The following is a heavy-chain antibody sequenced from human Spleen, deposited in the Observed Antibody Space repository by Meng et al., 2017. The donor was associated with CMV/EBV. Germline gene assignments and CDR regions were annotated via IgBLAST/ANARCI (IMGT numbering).Heavy chain of an antibody. D-gene: IGHD6-13*01. CDR1: GGSFSGYH. Sequence: SQTLSLTCAVYGGSFSGYHWSWIRQPPGKGLEWIGEINHGGYTSYNPSLKSRVTISVDTSKNQFSLKLTSVTAADTAVYYCARAQIAAAGEGRKSRYFQHWGQGTLVTVSS. CDR2: INHGGYT. CDR3: ARAQIAAAGEGRKSRYFQH. V-gene: IGHV4-34*01. J-gene: IGHJ1*01.